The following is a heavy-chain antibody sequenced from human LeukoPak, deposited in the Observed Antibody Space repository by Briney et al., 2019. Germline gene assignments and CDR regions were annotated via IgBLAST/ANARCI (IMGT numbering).Heavy chain of an antibody. V-gene: IGHV4-34*01. CDR2: INHSGST. Sequence: PSETLSLTCAVYGGSFSGYYWSWIRQPPGKGLEWIGEINHSGSTNYYPSLKSRVTISVDTSKNQFSLKLSSVTAADTAVYYCARGSWRAKVVVVPAAIRGVWFDPWGQGTLVTVSS. J-gene: IGHJ5*02. D-gene: IGHD2-2*02. CDR1: GGSFSGYY. CDR3: ARGSWRAKVVVVPAAIRGVWFDP.